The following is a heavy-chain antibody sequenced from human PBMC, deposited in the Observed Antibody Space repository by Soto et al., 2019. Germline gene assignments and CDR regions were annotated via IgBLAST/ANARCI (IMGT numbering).Heavy chain of an antibody. V-gene: IGHV3-7*01. Sequence: EVQLVESGGGLVQPGGSLSLSCAASGFTFSNYWMTWVRQAPGKGLEWVANIKQDGSEKYYVDSVKGRSTISRDNAKNSVYFHMDSLRVEETAVYYCARVEGGYYGSGSNGFDFWGQGSLVTGSS. CDR3: ARVEGGYYGSGSNGFDF. CDR1: GFTFSNYW. D-gene: IGHD3-10*01. CDR2: IKQDGSEK. J-gene: IGHJ4*02.